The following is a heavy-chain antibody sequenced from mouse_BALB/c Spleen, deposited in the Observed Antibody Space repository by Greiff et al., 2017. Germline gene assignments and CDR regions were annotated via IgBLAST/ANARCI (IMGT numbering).Heavy chain of an antibody. CDR1: GYTFTDYN. CDR2: INPNNGGT. Sequence: EVQLQQSGPELVKPGASVKIPCKASGYTFTDYNMDWVKQSHGKSLEWIGDINPNNGGTIYNQKFKGKATLTVDKSSSTAYMELRSLTSEDTAVYYCATLIYDGYYDAMDYWGQGTSVTVSS. CDR3: ATLIYDGYYDAMDY. V-gene: IGHV1-18*01. D-gene: IGHD2-3*01. J-gene: IGHJ4*01.